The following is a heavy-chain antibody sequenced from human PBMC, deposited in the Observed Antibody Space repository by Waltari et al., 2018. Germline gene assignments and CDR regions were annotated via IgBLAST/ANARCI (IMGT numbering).Heavy chain of an antibody. Sequence: QVQLVQSGAEVKKPGASVKVSCKASGYTFTSYYMHWVRQAPGQGLEWMGKINPSGGSKSYAQKFQGRVTMTRETSTSTVYMELSSLRSEDTAVYYCARAVAGKGGGNYWGQGTLVTVSS. CDR1: GYTFTSYY. J-gene: IGHJ4*02. D-gene: IGHD6-19*01. V-gene: IGHV1-46*03. CDR3: ARAVAGKGGGNY. CDR2: INPSGGSK.